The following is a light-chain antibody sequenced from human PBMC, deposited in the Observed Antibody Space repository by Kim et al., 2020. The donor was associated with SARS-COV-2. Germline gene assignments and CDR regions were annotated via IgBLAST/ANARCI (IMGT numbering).Light chain of an antibody. CDR1: SSDVGGYNY. J-gene: IGLJ3*02. CDR2: DVS. CDR3: CSYAGSYTFG. Sequence: GQSVTISCTGTSSDVGGYNYVSWYQQHPGKAPKLMIYDVSKRPSGVPDRFSGSKSGNTASLTISGLQAEDEADYYCCSYAGSYTFGFGGGTKLTVL. V-gene: IGLV2-11*01.